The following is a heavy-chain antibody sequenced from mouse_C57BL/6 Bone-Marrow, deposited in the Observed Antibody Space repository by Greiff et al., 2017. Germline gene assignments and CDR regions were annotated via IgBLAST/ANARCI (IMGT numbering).Heavy chain of an antibody. D-gene: IGHD1-1*01. CDR3: ARDITTVVADV. Sequence: QVQLQQPGAELVKPGASVKLSCKASGYTFTSYWMHWVKQRPGQGLEWIGMIHPNSGSTNYNEKFKSKATLTVDKSSSTAYMQLSSLTSEDAAVYYCARDITTVVADVWGTGTTVTVSS. CDR2: IHPNSGST. CDR1: GYTFTSYW. V-gene: IGHV1-64*01. J-gene: IGHJ1*03.